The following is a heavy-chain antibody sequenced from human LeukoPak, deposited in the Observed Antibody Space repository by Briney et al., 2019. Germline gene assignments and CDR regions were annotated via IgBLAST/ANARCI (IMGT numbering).Heavy chain of an antibody. V-gene: IGHV4-59*01. CDR1: GGSISSYY. CDR2: IYYSGST. CDR3: ARALSRDGYSPFDY. Sequence: SETLSLTCTVSGGSISSYYWSWIRQPPGKGLEWIGYIYYSGSTNYNPSLKSRVTISVDTSKNQFSLKLSSVTAADTAVYYCARALSRDGYSPFDYWGQGTLATVSS. J-gene: IGHJ4*02. D-gene: IGHD5-24*01.